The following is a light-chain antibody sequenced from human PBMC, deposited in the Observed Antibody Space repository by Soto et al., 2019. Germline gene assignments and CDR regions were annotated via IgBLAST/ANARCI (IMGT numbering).Light chain of an antibody. J-gene: IGKJ5*01. CDR2: DAS. Sequence: QMTQSTSSLSASVGVRVTITFRASQSINNYLDWYQQKPGRAPKLLIYDASNLEAGVPSRFRGSGSGTDFTFTISRLQPEDIATYYCQQYENLPTFGQGTRLEIK. V-gene: IGKV1-33*01. CDR1: QSINNY. CDR3: QQYENLPT.